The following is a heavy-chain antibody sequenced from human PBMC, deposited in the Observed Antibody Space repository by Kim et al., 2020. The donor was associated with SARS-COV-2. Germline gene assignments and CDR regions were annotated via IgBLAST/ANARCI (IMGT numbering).Heavy chain of an antibody. CDR1: GGTFSSYA. CDR2: IIPILGIA. Sequence: SVKVSCKASGGTFSSYAISWVRQAPGQGLEWMGRIIPILGIANYAQKFQGRVTITADKSTSTAYMELSSLRSEDTAVYYCASAYYYGSGSYYPLDYWGQGTLVTVSS. J-gene: IGHJ4*02. CDR3: ASAYYYGSGSYYPLDY. D-gene: IGHD3-10*01. V-gene: IGHV1-69*04.